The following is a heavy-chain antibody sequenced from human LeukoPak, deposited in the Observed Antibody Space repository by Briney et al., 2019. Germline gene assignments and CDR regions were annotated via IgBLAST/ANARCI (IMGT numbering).Heavy chain of an antibody. CDR2: ISYDGSNK. D-gene: IGHD3-22*01. CDR1: GFTFSSYA. J-gene: IGHJ4*02. Sequence: GRSLRLSCAASGFTFSSYAMHWVRQAPGKGLEWVAVISYDGSNKYYADSVKGRFTISRDNSKNTLYLQMNSLRAEDTAVYYCARDRGYDSSDYWGQGALVTVSS. V-gene: IGHV3-30-3*01. CDR3: ARDRGYDSSDY.